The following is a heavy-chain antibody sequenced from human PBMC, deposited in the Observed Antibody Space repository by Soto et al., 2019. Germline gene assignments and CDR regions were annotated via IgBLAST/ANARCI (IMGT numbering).Heavy chain of an antibody. CDR2: VYYSGST. Sequence: SETLSLTCTVSGDSIRSTSYYWGWIRQPPGKGLEWIGNVYYSGSTYYNPPLKSRVTISVDTSKNQFSLSLSSVTAADTAVYYCASRHTGGVGAIELGYYYYGMDVWGQGTTVTVSS. D-gene: IGHD2-8*02. J-gene: IGHJ6*02. V-gene: IGHV4-39*01. CDR3: ASRHTGGVGAIELGYYYYGMDV. CDR1: GDSIRSTSYY.